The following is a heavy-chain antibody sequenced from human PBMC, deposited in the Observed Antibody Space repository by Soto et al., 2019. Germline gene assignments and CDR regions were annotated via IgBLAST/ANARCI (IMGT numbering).Heavy chain of an antibody. V-gene: IGHV4-59*11. J-gene: IGHJ4*02. Sequence: SETLSLTCTVSGGSINSHYWSWIRQTPGKGLEWIGHIYYNGNTNYNPPLKSRVTISVDTSKNQFSLKLSSVTAADTAVYYCARGGTLALRGIAAAGTEYYFDYWGQGTLVTVSS. D-gene: IGHD6-13*01. CDR2: IYYNGNT. CDR3: ARGGTLALRGIAAAGTEYYFDY. CDR1: GGSINSHY.